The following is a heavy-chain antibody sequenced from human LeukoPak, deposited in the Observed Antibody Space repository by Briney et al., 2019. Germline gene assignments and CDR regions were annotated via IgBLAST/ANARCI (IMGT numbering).Heavy chain of an antibody. CDR3: ARHGAVAGFYYYYYMDV. CDR1: GGSISSSSYY. D-gene: IGHD6-19*01. CDR2: IYYSGST. V-gene: IGHV4-39*01. Sequence: SETLSLTCTVSGGSISSSSYYWGWIRQPPGKGLEWIGSIYYSGSTYYNPSLKSRVTISVDTSKNQFSLKLSSVTAADTAVYYCARHGAVAGFYYYYYMDVWGKGPSVTVSS. J-gene: IGHJ6*03.